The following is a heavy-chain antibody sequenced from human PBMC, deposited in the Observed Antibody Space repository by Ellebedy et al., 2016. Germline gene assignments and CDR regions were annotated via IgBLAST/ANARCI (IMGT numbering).Heavy chain of an antibody. D-gene: IGHD1-26*01. V-gene: IGHV1-18*01. J-gene: IGHJ4*02. CDR2: ISAYNGNT. Sequence: ASVKVSCKASGYTFTSYGISWVRQAPGQGLEWMGWISAYNGNTNYAQKLQGRVTMTTDTSTSTAYMELRSLRSDDTAVYYCARGDNTFYAYSGSSDFDNWGQGTLVTVSS. CDR3: ARGDNTFYAYSGSSDFDN. CDR1: GYTFTSYG.